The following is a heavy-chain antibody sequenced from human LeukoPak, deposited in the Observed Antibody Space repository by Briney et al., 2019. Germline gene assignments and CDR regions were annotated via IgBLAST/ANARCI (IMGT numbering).Heavy chain of an antibody. Sequence: GGSLRLSCAASGFTFSSYSMDWVRQAPGKGLEWGANINQDGSEKFYVDSVKGRFIISRDNAKNSLYLQFNSLRAEDTAVYYCARERASGYCSGGGCYGYFDYWGQGTLVIVSS. V-gene: IGHV3-7*01. CDR3: ARERASGYCSGGGCYGYFDY. CDR1: GFTFSSYS. J-gene: IGHJ4*02. D-gene: IGHD2-15*01. CDR2: INQDGSEK.